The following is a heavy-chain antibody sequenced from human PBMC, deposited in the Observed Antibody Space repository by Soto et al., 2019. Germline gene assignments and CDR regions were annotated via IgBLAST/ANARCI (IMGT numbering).Heavy chain of an antibody. Sequence: QVQLVESGGGLVKPGGSLRLSCAASGFTFTDHYMTWIRQAPGMGLEWVSYISSSSSYTNYADSVKGRFTISRDNAKNSLYLQMNSLRAEDTAVYYCATGQYYYDSGAYYYSWGQGTLVTVSS. CDR1: GFTFTDHY. CDR2: ISSSSSYT. CDR3: ATGQYYYDSGAYYYS. J-gene: IGHJ4*02. V-gene: IGHV3-11*05. D-gene: IGHD3-22*01.